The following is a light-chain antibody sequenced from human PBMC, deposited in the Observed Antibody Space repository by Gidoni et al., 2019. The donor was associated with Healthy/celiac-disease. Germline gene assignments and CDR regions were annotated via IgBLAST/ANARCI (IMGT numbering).Light chain of an antibody. CDR3: QQRSNWPIT. V-gene: IGKV3-11*01. J-gene: IGKJ3*01. CDR2: DAS. Sequence: IVLTQSPATLSLSPGERATLSCRASQSVSSYLAWYQQKPGQAPRLLIYDASNRATGIPARFSGSGSGTDFTLTISSLEPEDLAVYYCQQRSNWPITFGPGTKVDIK. CDR1: QSVSSY.